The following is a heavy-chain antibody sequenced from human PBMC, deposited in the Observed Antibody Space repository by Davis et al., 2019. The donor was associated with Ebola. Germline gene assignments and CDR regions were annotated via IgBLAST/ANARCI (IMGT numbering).Heavy chain of an antibody. CDR1: GGSISSYY. CDR2: IYTSGST. V-gene: IGHV4-4*07. D-gene: IGHD5-12*01. J-gene: IGHJ4*02. Sequence: PSETLSLTCTVSGGSISSYYWSWIRQPAGKGLEWIGRIYTSGSTNYNPSLKSRVTMSVDTSKNQFSLKLSSVTAADTAVYYCARDPGIVATIFFDYWGQGTLVTVSS. CDR3: ARDPGIVATIFFDY.